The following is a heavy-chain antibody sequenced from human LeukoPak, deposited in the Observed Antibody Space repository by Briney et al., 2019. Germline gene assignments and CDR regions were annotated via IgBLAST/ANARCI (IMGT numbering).Heavy chain of an antibody. Sequence: PGGSLRLSCAASGLTFSSDYMAWVRQAPGKGLEWISVIYGDGATYYADSVQGRFTISRDTSNNALYLQMISLRVEDTAVYHCARLLPASRHYFDYWGLGTLVTVSS. D-gene: IGHD6-6*01. J-gene: IGHJ4*02. V-gene: IGHV3-53*01. CDR3: ARLLPASRHYFDY. CDR2: IYGDGAT. CDR1: GLTFSSDY.